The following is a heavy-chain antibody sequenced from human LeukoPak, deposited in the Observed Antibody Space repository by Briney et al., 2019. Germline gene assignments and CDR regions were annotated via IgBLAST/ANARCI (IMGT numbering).Heavy chain of an antibody. CDR2: CDPEDGET. CDR3: ATSIVGPTTDAFDI. Sequence: ASVKVSCKVSGYTLTELSMHWVRQAPGKGLEWMGGCDPEDGETIYAQKFQGRVTMTEDTSTDTAYMELSSLRSGDTAVYYCATSIVGPTTDAFDIWGQGTMVTVSS. D-gene: IGHD1-26*01. J-gene: IGHJ3*02. CDR1: GYTLTELS. V-gene: IGHV1-24*01.